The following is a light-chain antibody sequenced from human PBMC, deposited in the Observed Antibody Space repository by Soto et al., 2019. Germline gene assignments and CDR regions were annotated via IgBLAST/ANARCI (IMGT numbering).Light chain of an antibody. Sequence: EVVLTQSPGTLSLSPGERATLSCMASQSVTNNYLAWYQQKPGQAPRLLIYGASSRATGIPDRFSGSGSGTDFSLIISRLEPEDFAVYYCQQYGTSRTFGQGTKVEIK. V-gene: IGKV3-20*01. CDR1: QSVTNNY. CDR2: GAS. CDR3: QQYGTSRT. J-gene: IGKJ1*01.